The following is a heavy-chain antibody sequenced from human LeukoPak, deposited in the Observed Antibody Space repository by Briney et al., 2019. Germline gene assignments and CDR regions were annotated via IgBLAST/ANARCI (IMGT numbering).Heavy chain of an antibody. Sequence: PSETLSLTCAVYGGSFSGYYWSWIRQPPGKGLEWIGEINHSGSTNYNSSLKSRVTISVDTSKNQFSLKLSSVTAADTAVYYCARGRYDFWSGLSWFDPWGQGTLVTVSS. J-gene: IGHJ5*02. CDR2: INHSGST. D-gene: IGHD3-3*01. CDR3: ARGRYDFWSGLSWFDP. CDR1: GGSFSGYY. V-gene: IGHV4-34*01.